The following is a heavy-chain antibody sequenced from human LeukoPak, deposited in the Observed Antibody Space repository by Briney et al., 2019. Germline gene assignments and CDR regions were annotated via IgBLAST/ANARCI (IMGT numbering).Heavy chain of an antibody. J-gene: IGHJ4*02. CDR2: IYPGDSDT. CDR3: ARTYCGGDCYYSYFDY. CDR1: GYSFTTYW. Sequence: GESLKISCKGSGYSFTTYWIGWVRQMPGKGLEWMGIIYPGDSDTRYSPSFQGQVTISADKSISTAYPQWSSLKASDTVMYYCARTYCGGDCYYSYFDYWGQGTLVTVSS. V-gene: IGHV5-51*01. D-gene: IGHD2-21*02.